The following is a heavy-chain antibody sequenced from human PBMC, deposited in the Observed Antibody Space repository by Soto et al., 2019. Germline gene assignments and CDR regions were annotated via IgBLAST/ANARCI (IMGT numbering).Heavy chain of an antibody. CDR1: AFTFSSSE. J-gene: IGHJ4*02. CDR2: ISSSGTTI. CDR3: ARDEGSAWYFDD. Sequence: PGGSLRLSCTDSAFTFSSSEMNWVRQAPGKGLEWLSYISSSGTTIYYADSVKGRFIISRDNAKKSLYLQMNSLRVEDTAVYYCARDEGSAWYFDDWGQGTLVTVS. V-gene: IGHV3-48*03. D-gene: IGHD6-19*01.